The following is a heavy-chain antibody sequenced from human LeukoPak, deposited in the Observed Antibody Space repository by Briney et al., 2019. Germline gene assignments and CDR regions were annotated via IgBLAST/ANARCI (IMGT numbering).Heavy chain of an antibody. CDR3: ARGLTYYYDSSGYSGGAFDI. J-gene: IGHJ3*02. V-gene: IGHV3-23*01. CDR2: ISGSGGST. Sequence: GGSLRLSCAASGFTFSSYGMSWVRQAPGKGLEWVSAISGSGGSTYYADSVKGRFTISRDNSKNTLFLQMNSLRAEDTAVYYCARGLTYYYDSSGYSGGAFDIWGQGTMVTVSS. CDR1: GFTFSSYG. D-gene: IGHD3-22*01.